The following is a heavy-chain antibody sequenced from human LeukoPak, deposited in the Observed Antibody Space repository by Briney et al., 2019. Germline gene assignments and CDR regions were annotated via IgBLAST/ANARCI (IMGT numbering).Heavy chain of an antibody. CDR2: ISYDGSNK. Sequence: PGGSLRLSCAASGFTFSSYAMHWVRQAPGKGLEWVAVISYDGSNKYYADSVKGRFTISRDNSKNTLYLQMNSLRVEDTAVYYCARGCSSTSCYYYYYGMDVWGQGTTVTVSS. D-gene: IGHD2-2*01. V-gene: IGHV3-30-3*01. CDR3: ARGCSSTSCYYYYYGMDV. CDR1: GFTFSSYA. J-gene: IGHJ6*02.